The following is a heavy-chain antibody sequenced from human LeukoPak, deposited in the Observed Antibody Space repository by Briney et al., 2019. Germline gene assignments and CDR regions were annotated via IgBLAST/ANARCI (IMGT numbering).Heavy chain of an antibody. V-gene: IGHV3-21*01. D-gene: IGHD2-15*01. CDR2: ISSSSSYI. J-gene: IGHJ4*02. CDR1: GFTFSSYS. Sequence: GGSLRLSCAASGFTFSSYSMNWVRQAPGKGLEWVSSISSSSSYIYYADSVKGRFTISRDNAKNSLYLQMNSLRAEDTAVYYCARVDGYFSGGSCYIEDYWGQGTLVTVSS. CDR3: ARVDGYFSGGSCYIEDY.